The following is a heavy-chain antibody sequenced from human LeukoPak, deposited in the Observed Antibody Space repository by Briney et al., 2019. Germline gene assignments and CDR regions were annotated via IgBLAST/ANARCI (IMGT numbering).Heavy chain of an antibody. V-gene: IGHV3-23*01. Sequence: GGSLRLSCAASGFSFSSYAMSWVRQAPGEGLEWVSAISGSGDTTYYADSVKGRFTISRDNSKNTLYLQMNSLRAEDTAVYYCARDRAVGDSTASDYWGQGTLVTVSS. CDR3: ARDRAVGDSTASDY. J-gene: IGHJ4*02. CDR1: GFSFSSYA. D-gene: IGHD2-21*02. CDR2: ISGSGDTT.